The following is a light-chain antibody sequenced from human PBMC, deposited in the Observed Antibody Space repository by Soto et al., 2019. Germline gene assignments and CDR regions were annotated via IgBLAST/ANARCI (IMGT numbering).Light chain of an antibody. CDR2: GAS. J-gene: IGKJ4*01. CDR3: PQYGSSPLT. Sequence: EIVLTQSPGTLSLSPGERATLSCRASQSVSNNYLAWYQQKPGQAPRLLIYGASRRATRIPDRFSGSGSGTDFTLTISRLEPEDFAVYSCPQYGSSPLTFGGGTKVEIK. CDR1: QSVSNNY. V-gene: IGKV3-20*01.